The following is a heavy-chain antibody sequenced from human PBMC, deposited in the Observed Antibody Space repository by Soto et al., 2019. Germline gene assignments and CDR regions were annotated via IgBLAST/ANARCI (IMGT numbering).Heavy chain of an antibody. CDR1: GFTFSSYA. J-gene: IGHJ5*02. D-gene: IGHD2-15*01. V-gene: IGHV3-23*01. Sequence: GGSLRLSCAASGFTFSSYAMSWVRQAPGKGLEWVSAISGSGGSTYYADSVKGRFTISRDNSKNTPYLQMNSLRAEDTAVYYCAKVRVVRGRFDPWGQGTLVTVSS. CDR2: ISGSGGST. CDR3: AKVRVVRGRFDP.